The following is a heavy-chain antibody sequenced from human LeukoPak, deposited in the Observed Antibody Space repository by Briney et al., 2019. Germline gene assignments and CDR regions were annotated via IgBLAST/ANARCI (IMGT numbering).Heavy chain of an antibody. J-gene: IGHJ5*02. CDR3: ARGRYELLSIAAAGREYWFDP. D-gene: IGHD6-13*01. Sequence: SETLSLTCAVYGGSFSGYYWTWIRQPPGKGLECIAESNHSGSTNYNPSLKSRVTISVDTSKNQFSLKLSSVTAADTAVYYCARGRYELLSIAAAGREYWFDPRGQGTLVTVSS. V-gene: IGHV4-34*01. CDR1: GGSFSGYY. CDR2: SNHSGST.